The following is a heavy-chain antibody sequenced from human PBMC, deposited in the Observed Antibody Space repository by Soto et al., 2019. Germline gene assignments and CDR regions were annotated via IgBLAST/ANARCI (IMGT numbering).Heavy chain of an antibody. Sequence: GGSLRLSCAASGFSFSDYSMNWVRQAPGKRLEWVSSIDSSSVYIYYADSLKGRFTISRDNAKNSLYLQMNSLRAEDTAVYYCVRESISGTGWFDPWGQVTLVTVSS. CDR2: IDSSSVYI. CDR1: GFSFSDYS. CDR3: VRESISGTGWFDP. J-gene: IGHJ5*02. D-gene: IGHD1-20*01. V-gene: IGHV3-21*01.